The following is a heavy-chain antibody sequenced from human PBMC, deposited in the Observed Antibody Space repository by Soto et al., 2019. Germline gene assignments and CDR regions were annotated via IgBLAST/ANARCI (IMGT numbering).Heavy chain of an antibody. Sequence: SETLPLTCTLSGASIISGDHCWSWIRQPPGKGLEWIAYISYSGSTYYNPSLTSRVTVSVGTSKNQFSLKLRSVTAADTAVYYCARGYNWNYVWFDPWGQGTLVTVSS. CDR2: ISYSGST. CDR1: GASIISGDHC. J-gene: IGHJ5*02. D-gene: IGHD1-7*01. V-gene: IGHV4-30-4*01. CDR3: ARGYNWNYVWFDP.